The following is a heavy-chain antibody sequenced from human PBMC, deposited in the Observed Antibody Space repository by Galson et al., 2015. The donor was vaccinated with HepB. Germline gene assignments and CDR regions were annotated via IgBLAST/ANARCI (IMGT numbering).Heavy chain of an antibody. D-gene: IGHD2-21*02. CDR3: ACGGGLDVVVTTKTWISWTDY. CDR2: ISGYNGNT. CDR1: GYTFSTYG. V-gene: IGHV1-18*04. Sequence: SVKVSCKASGYTFSTYGINWVRQAPGQGLEWMGWISGYNGNTNYAQKLQGRVTMTTDKSTSTAYLELRSLRSDDTAVYYCACGGGLDVVVTTKTWISWTDYWGQGTLVTVSS. J-gene: IGHJ4*02.